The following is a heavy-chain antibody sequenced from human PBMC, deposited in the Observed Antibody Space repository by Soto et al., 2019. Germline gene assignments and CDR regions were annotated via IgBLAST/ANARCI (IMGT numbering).Heavy chain of an antibody. CDR3: AREGGRRLGYCSSTSCHNGMDV. CDR2: ISSSSSYT. V-gene: IGHV3-11*06. CDR1: GFTFSDYY. D-gene: IGHD2-2*02. Sequence: PXESLRLSCAASGFTFSDYYMSWIRQAPGKGLEWVSYISSSSSYTNYADSVKGRFTISRDNAKNSLYLQMNSLRAEDTAVYYCAREGGRRLGYCSSTSCHNGMDVWGQGTTVTVSS. J-gene: IGHJ6*02.